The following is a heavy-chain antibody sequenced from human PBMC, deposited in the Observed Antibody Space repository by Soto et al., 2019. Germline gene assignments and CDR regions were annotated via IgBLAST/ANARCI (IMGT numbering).Heavy chain of an antibody. CDR2: VSYDGNNK. J-gene: IGHJ6*02. CDR3: AREFEGGSGGSCYDTNYYGMDV. Sequence: HPGGSLRLSCAASGFSFSSYGKHWVRQAPGKGLEWVAIVSYDGNNKYYADSVKGRFTISRDNSKNTLYLEMNSLRVEDTAVYYCAREFEGGSGGSCYDTNYYGMDVWGQGTTVTVSS. CDR1: GFSFSSYG. V-gene: IGHV3-30*03. D-gene: IGHD2-15*01.